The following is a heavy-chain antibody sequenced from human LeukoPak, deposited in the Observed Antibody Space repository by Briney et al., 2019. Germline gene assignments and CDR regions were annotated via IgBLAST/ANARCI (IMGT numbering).Heavy chain of an antibody. CDR3: ARDMDYYGSGSYYSNWFDP. CDR1: GYTFTSYY. D-gene: IGHD3-10*01. J-gene: IGHJ5*02. V-gene: IGHV1-46*01. Sequence: GASVTVSFKASGYTFTSYYMHWVRQAPGQGLEWMGLINPSGGSTSYAQKFQGRVTMTRDTSTSTVYMELSSLRSEDTAVYYCARDMDYYGSGSYYSNWFDPWGQGTLVTVSS. CDR2: INPSGGST.